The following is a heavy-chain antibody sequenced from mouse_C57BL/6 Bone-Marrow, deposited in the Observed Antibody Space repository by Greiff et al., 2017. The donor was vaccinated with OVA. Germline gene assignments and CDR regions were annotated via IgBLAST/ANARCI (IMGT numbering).Heavy chain of an antibody. CDR3: ARHKGYGSPWYFDV. V-gene: IGHV5-6*01. J-gene: IGHJ1*03. CDR1: GFTFSSYG. CDR2: ISSGGSYT. D-gene: IGHD1-1*01. Sequence: EVQLVESGGDLVKPGGSLKLSCAASGFTFSSYGMSWVRQTPDKRLEWVATISSGGSYTYYPDSVKGRFTISRDNAKNTLYLQMSSLKSEDTAMYYCARHKGYGSPWYFDVWGTGTTVTVSS.